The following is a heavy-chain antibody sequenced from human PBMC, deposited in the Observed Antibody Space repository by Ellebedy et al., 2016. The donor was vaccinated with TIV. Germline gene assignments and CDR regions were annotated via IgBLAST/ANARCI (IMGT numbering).Heavy chain of an antibody. Sequence: GESLKISCAASGFTFSKYGMHWVRQAPGKGLEWVALIWYDGSNEYYADSVKGRFTISRDNSKNTLYLQMNSLRAEDTALYYCASTVVVIAARDYWGQGTLVTVSS. CDR2: IWYDGSNE. CDR3: ASTVVVIAARDY. D-gene: IGHD2-15*01. J-gene: IGHJ4*02. V-gene: IGHV3-33*01. CDR1: GFTFSKYG.